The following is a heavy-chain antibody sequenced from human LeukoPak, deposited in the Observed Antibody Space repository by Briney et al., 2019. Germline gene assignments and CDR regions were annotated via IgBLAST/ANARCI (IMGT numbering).Heavy chain of an antibody. Sequence: GGSLRLSCAASGFTFSTYGMSWVRQAPGKGLEWVSGIRSSGGVRDYADSVKGRFTISRDNAKNSLYLQMNSLRAEDTAVYYCARNSGSYWSSPDYWGQGTLVTVSS. CDR3: ARNSGSYWSSPDY. CDR2: IRSSGGVR. J-gene: IGHJ4*02. D-gene: IGHD1-26*01. V-gene: IGHV3-21*01. CDR1: GFTFSTYG.